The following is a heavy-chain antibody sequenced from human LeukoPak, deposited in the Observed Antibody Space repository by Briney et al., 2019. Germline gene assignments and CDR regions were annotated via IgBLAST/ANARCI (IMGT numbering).Heavy chain of an antibody. Sequence: PGGSLRLSCAASGFTFSSYAMHWVRQAPGKGLEYVSAISSNGGSTYYANSVKGRFTISRDNSKNTLYLQMGGLRAEDMAVYYCARDCYDSSGYYPSPLDYWGQGTLVTVSS. CDR3: ARDCYDSSGYYPSPLDY. J-gene: IGHJ4*02. CDR2: ISSNGGST. V-gene: IGHV3-64*01. D-gene: IGHD3-22*01. CDR1: GFTFSSYA.